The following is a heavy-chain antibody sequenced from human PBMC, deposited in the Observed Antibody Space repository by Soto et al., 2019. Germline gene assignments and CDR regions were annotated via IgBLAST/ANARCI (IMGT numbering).Heavy chain of an antibody. CDR3: AKEGCSGGSCQSYYYYYYMDV. CDR2: ISGSGGST. Sequence: EVQLLESGGGLVQPGGSLRLSCAASGFTFSSYAMSWVRQAPGKGLEWVSAISGSGGSTYYADSVKGRFTISRDNSKNTLYLRMNSLRAEDTAVYYCAKEGCSGGSCQSYYYYYYMDVWGKGTTVTVSS. V-gene: IGHV3-23*01. D-gene: IGHD2-15*01. J-gene: IGHJ6*03. CDR1: GFTFSSYA.